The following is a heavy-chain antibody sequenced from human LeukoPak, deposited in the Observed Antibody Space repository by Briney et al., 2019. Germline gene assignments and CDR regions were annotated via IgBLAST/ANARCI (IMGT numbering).Heavy chain of an antibody. CDR2: IYSGGST. CDR3: ARPLGYCSSTSCYTGSFAQDV. V-gene: IGHV3-53*04. CDR1: GFTVSSNY. D-gene: IGHD2-2*02. Sequence: PGGSLRLSCAASGFTVSSNYMSWVRQAPGKGLEWVSVIYSGGSTYYADSVKGRFTIPRHNSKNTLYLQMNSLRAEDTAVYYCARPLGYCSSTSCYTGSFAQDVWGQGTTVTVSS. J-gene: IGHJ6*02.